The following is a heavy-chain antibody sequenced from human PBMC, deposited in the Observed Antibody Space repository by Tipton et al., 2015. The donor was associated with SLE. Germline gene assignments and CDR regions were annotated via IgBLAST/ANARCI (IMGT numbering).Heavy chain of an antibody. CDR1: GGSVSSHY. D-gene: IGHD4-17*01. V-gene: IGHV4-59*02. Sequence: TLSLTCSVSGGSVSSHYWSWIRQPPGKRLEWIGYIYNIGSTSSNPSLKSRLTLSIDPSKNQFSLKLSSVTAADTAVYYCARDLGAHLYGDYRAWYFDLWGRGTLVTVSS. CDR3: ARDLGAHLYGDYRAWYFDL. J-gene: IGHJ2*01. CDR2: IYNIGST.